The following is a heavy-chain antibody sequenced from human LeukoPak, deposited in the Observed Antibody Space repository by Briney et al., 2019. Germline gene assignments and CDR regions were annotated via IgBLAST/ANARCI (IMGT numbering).Heavy chain of an antibody. J-gene: IGHJ4*02. CDR2: ISSSSSTI. CDR1: GFTFSSYS. V-gene: IGHV3-48*04. D-gene: IGHD4-11*01. Sequence: PGGSLRLSCAASGFTFSSYSMNWVRQAPGKGLEWVSYISSSSSTIYYADSVKGRFTISRDNAKNSLYLQMNSLRAEDTAVYYCASLLLQSTSGGGGTLVTVPS. CDR3: ASLLLQSTS.